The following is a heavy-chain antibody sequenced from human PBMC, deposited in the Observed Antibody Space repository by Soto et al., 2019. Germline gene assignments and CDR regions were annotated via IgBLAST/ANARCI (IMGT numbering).Heavy chain of an antibody. V-gene: IGHV3-7*01. D-gene: IGHD6-19*01. CDR1: GFTLSYYW. J-gene: IGHJ6*02. CDR2: IKQDGSEK. CDR3: ARDADASGWYHYGMDV. Sequence: GGSLRLSCAASGFTLSYYWMNWVPQAPGAGVEWVANIKQDGSEKYYVDSVKGRFSISRDNAKNSLYLQLNSVRAEDTAVYYCARDADASGWYHYGMDVWGQGALVTVSS.